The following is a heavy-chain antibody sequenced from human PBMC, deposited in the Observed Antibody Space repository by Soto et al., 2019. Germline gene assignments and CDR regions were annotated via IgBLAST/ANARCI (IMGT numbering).Heavy chain of an antibody. CDR2: IWYDGSNK. D-gene: IGHD2-15*01. V-gene: IGHV3-33*01. CDR3: ARDTRRCSGGSCYPTVPDY. CDR1: GFTFSSYG. J-gene: IGHJ4*02. Sequence: GGSLRLSCAASGFTFSSYGMHWVRQAPGKGLEWVVVIWYDGSNKYYADSVKGRFTISRDNSKNTLYPQMNSLRAEDTAVYYCARDTRRCSGGSCYPTVPDYWGQGTLVTVSS.